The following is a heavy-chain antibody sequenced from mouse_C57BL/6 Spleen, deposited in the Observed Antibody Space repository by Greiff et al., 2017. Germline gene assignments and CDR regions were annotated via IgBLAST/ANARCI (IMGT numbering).Heavy chain of an antibody. CDR3: ARGYYGRRYFGG. Sequence: VQLKQSGPELVKPGASVKIPCTASGYTFTDYNMDWVKQSPGKSLEWIGDINPNNGGTIYNQKFKGKATLTVDKSSSTAYMELRSLTSEDTAVYYCARGYYGRRYFGGWGTGTTVTGSS. CDR2: INPNNGGT. CDR1: GYTFTDYN. D-gene: IGHD1-1*01. J-gene: IGHJ1*03. V-gene: IGHV1-18*01.